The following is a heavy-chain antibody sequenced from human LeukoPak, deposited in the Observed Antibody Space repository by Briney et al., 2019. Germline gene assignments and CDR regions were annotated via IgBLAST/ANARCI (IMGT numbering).Heavy chain of an antibody. CDR3: ARIEDSNVRFDY. D-gene: IGHD4-11*01. CDR1: GGSISSSSYF. V-gene: IGHV4-39*07. Sequence: PSETLSLTCTVSGGSISSSSYFWGWIRQPPGKGLEWIGSIFYSGSTNYNPSLKSRVTISVDTSKNQFSLKLSSVTAADTAVYYCARIEDSNVRFDYWGQGTLVTVSS. CDR2: IFYSGST. J-gene: IGHJ4*02.